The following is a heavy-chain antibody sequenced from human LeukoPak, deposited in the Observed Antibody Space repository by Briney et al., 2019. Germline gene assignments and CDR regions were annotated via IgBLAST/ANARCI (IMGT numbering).Heavy chain of an antibody. CDR2: ISSSSSSI. V-gene: IGHV3-48*04. D-gene: IGHD2-15*01. CDR3: ARRTPGYCNDDSCYGFQH. J-gene: IGHJ1*01. CDR1: GFTFSSYS. Sequence: PGGSLRLSCAASGFTFSSYSMNWVRQAPGKGLEWVSYISSSSSSIYYADSVKGRFTISRDNAKNSLYLQMNSLRAEDTAVYYCARRTPGYCNDDSCYGFQHWGQGTLVTVSS.